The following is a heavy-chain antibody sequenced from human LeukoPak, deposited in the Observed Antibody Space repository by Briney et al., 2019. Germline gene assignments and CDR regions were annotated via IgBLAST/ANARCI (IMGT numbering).Heavy chain of an antibody. CDR2: IYTTGST. CDR1: GGSISSYY. Sequence: SETLSLICTVSGGSISSYYWSWIRQPAGKGLEWIGRIYTTGSTNYNPSLKSRVNMSVDTSKNQFSLKLSSVTAADTAVYYCARQVAVAGKPGFDFWGQGTLVTVSS. D-gene: IGHD6-19*01. V-gene: IGHV4-4*07. CDR3: ARQVAVAGKPGFDF. J-gene: IGHJ4*02.